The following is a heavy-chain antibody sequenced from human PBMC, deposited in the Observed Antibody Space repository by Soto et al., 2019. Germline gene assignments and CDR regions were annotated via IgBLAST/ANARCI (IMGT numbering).Heavy chain of an antibody. V-gene: IGHV1-69*04. CDR2: IIPLDGKT. J-gene: IGHJ4*02. CDR3: AREATDYCDK. Sequence: QVQLAQSGAEVKKPGSSVKISCKASGRSFRTYGISWVRQAPGQGLQWMGRIIPLDGKTNYAQEVQGRVTFTADKSTTTAYLILSGLRSDDTAIYYYAREATDYCDKWGQGTLVTVSS. CDR1: GRSFRTYG.